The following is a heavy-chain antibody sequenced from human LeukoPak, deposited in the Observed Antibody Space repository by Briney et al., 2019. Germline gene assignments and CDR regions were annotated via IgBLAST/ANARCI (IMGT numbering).Heavy chain of an antibody. Sequence: ASVKVSCKASGYTFTSYGISWVRQAPGQGLEWMGWISAYNGNTDYAQKLQGRVTMTTDTSTSTAYMELRSLRSDHTAVYYCARAGIANYYYYYMDVWGKGTTVTISS. CDR2: ISAYNGNT. J-gene: IGHJ6*03. CDR1: GYTFTSYG. V-gene: IGHV1-18*01. CDR3: ARAGIANYYYYYMDV. D-gene: IGHD6-13*01.